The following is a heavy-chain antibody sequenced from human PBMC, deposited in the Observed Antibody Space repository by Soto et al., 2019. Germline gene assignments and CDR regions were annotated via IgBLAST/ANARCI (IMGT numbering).Heavy chain of an antibody. Sequence: SETLSLTCTVSGGSISSYYWSWIRQPPGKGLEWIGYIYYSGSTNYNPSLKSRVTISVDTSKNQFSLKLSSVTAADTAVYYCALCTNGVCPDYYYMDVWGKGTTVTVSS. J-gene: IGHJ6*03. CDR3: ALCTNGVCPDYYYMDV. D-gene: IGHD2-8*01. CDR1: GGSISSYY. V-gene: IGHV4-59*01. CDR2: IYYSGST.